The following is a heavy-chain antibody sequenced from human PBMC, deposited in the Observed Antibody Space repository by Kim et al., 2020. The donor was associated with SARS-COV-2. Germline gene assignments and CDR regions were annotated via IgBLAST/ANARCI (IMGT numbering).Heavy chain of an antibody. V-gene: IGHV3-53*04. CDR1: GFTVSSNY. D-gene: IGHD3-16*01. CDR3: ARFERGYWFDP. J-gene: IGHJ5*02. CDR2: IYSGGST. Sequence: GGSLRLSCAASGFTVSSNYMSWVRQAPGKGLEWVSVIYSGGSTYYADSVKGRFTISRHNSKNTLYLQMNSLSAEDTAVYYCARFERGYWFDPWGQGTLVTVSS.